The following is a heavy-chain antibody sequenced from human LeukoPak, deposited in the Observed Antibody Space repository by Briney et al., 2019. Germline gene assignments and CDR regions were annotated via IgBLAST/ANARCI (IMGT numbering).Heavy chain of an antibody. CDR1: GGTFSSYA. CDR2: IIPIFGTA. V-gene: IGHV1-69*13. Sequence: ASVKVSCKASGGTFSSYAISWVRQAPGQGLEWMGGIIPIFGTANYAQKFQGRVTITADESTSTAYMELSSLRSEDTAVYYCARNYYYDSSGYTVTPGYYYYMDVWGKGTTVTISS. J-gene: IGHJ6*03. D-gene: IGHD3-22*01. CDR3: ARNYYYDSSGYTVTPGYYYYMDV.